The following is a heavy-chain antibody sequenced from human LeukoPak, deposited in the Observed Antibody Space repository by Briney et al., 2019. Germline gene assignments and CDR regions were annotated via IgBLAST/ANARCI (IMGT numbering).Heavy chain of an antibody. CDR1: GGSFSGYY. Sequence: SETLSLTCAVYGGSFSGYYWSWIRQPPGKGLEWIGEINHSGSTNYNPSLKSRVTMSVDTSKNQFSLKLSSVTAADTAVYYCARRSPYCSSTSCYPPPFDYWGQGTLVTVSS. V-gene: IGHV4-34*01. CDR3: ARRSPYCSSTSCYPPPFDY. J-gene: IGHJ4*02. CDR2: INHSGST. D-gene: IGHD2-2*01.